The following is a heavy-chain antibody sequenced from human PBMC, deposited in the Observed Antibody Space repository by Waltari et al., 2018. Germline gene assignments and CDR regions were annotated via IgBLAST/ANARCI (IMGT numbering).Heavy chain of an antibody. D-gene: IGHD3-9*01. J-gene: IGHJ3*02. Sequence: EVQLVPSGAEGKKPGESLKISCKGSEYRFTSYWIGWVRQMPGKGLEWMGIIDPCDPHTRYSPSFQGQSTISADQSISTAYLQCSCQKASDTAMYFCAIQARDAIYYDMLTGYYRGAFDIWVQGTIVTVSS. CDR1: EYRFTSYW. V-gene: IGHV5-51*01. CDR3: AIQARDAIYYDMLTGYYRGAFDI. CDR2: IDPCDPHT.